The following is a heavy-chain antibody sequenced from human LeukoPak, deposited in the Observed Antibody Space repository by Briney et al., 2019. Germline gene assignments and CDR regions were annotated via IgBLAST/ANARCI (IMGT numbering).Heavy chain of an antibody. J-gene: IGHJ4*02. CDR3: ARDANIVVVPAAMGWYDY. V-gene: IGHV3-21*01. CDR1: GFTFSSYR. D-gene: IGHD2-2*01. CDR2: ISSSSSYI. Sequence: KPGGSLRLSCAASGFTFSSYRMNWVRQAPGKGLEWVSSISSSSSYIYYADSVKGRFTIARDNAKNSLYLQMNSLRAEDTAVYYCARDANIVVVPAAMGWYDYWGQGTLVTVSS.